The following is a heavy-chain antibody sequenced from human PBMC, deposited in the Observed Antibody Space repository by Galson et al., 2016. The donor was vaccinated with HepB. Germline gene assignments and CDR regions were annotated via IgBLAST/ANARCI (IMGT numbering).Heavy chain of an antibody. D-gene: IGHD3-16*01. CDR2: ISYDGSNK. CDR3: AKDPTYSIMWRGDLDY. V-gene: IGHV3-30*18. Sequence: FSSYGMHWVRQAPGKGLEWVAVISYDGSNKFHADSVKGRFTISRDNSNNTLYLQMNSLRPEDTAVYYCAKDPTYSIMWRGDLDYWGQGTLVTVSS. CDR1: FSSYG. J-gene: IGHJ4*02.